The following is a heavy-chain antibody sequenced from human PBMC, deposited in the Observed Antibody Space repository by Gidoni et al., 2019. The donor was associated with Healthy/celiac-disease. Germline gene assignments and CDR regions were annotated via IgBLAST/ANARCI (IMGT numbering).Heavy chain of an antibody. D-gene: IGHD3-10*01. CDR3: ARDLGFGETQVDY. CDR2: IIPILGIA. J-gene: IGHJ4*02. V-gene: IGHV1-69*08. CDR1: GGTFSSYT. Sequence: QVQLVQSGAEVKKPGSSVKVSCKASGGTFSSYTISWVRQAPGQGLEWMGRIIPILGIANYEQKFQGRVTITADKSTSTAYMELSSLRSEDTAVYYCARDLGFGETQVDYWGQGTLVTVSS.